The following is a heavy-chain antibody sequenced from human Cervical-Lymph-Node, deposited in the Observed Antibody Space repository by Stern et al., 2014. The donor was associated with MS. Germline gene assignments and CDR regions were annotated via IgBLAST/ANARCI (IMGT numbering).Heavy chain of an antibody. Sequence: QVQLVQSGAEVKKPGASVKVSCKTSGYIFTGSYIHWVRQAPGQGLEWMAWINPNTGGTKYEQKFQGRVTMSRDTSISTAYVELSSLTSDDTAVYYCARDQRGITIFGVVTDYYYLGMDVWGQGTTVTVSS. CDR1: GYIFTGSY. D-gene: IGHD3-3*01. CDR3: ARDQRGITIFGVVTDYYYLGMDV. J-gene: IGHJ6*02. V-gene: IGHV1-2*02. CDR2: INPNTGGT.